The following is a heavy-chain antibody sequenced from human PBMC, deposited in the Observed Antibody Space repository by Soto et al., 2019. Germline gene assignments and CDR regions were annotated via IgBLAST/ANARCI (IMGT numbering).Heavy chain of an antibody. Sequence: GASVKVSCKASGYTFTSYGISWVRQAPGQGLEWMGWISAYNGNTNYAQKLQGRVTMTTDTSTSTAYMELRSLRPDDTAVYYCARDPKGGSGSYYKAYYYYYGMDVWGQGTXVTVSS. J-gene: IGHJ6*02. V-gene: IGHV1-18*01. CDR3: ARDPKGGSGSYYKAYYYYYGMDV. D-gene: IGHD3-10*01. CDR2: ISAYNGNT. CDR1: GYTFTSYG.